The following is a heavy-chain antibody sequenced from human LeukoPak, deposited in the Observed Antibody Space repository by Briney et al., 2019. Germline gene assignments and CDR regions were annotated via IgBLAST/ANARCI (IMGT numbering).Heavy chain of an antibody. D-gene: IGHD2-15*01. CDR3: AREYCSGGSCYPHP. V-gene: IGHV5-10-1*01. CDR1: GXSFTSYW. J-gene: IGHJ5*02. Sequence: GESLKISCKGSGXSFTSYWISWVRQMPGKGVEWMGRIDPSDSYTNYSPSFQGHVTISADKSSSTAYLQWSSLKASDTAMYCCAREYCSGGSCYPHPWGQGTLVTVSS. CDR2: IDPSDSYT.